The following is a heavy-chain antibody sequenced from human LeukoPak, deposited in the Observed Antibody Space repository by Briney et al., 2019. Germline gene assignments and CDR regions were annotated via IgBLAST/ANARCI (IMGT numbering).Heavy chain of an antibody. CDR3: ARVRPDYGDYTYDY. V-gene: IGHV4-59*01. Sequence: SETLSLTCTVSGGSISSYYWSWLRQPPGKGLEWFRYIYYSGSTNYNPPLKRRVTMSVDTSKNQFSLKLSSVPAADTAVYYCARVRPDYGDYTYDYWGQGPLVTVSS. D-gene: IGHD4-17*01. J-gene: IGHJ4*02. CDR2: IYYSGST. CDR1: GGSISSYY.